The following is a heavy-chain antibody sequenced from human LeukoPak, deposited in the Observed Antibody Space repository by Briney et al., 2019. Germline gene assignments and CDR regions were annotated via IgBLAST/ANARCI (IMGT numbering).Heavy chain of an antibody. CDR3: ARAYYYDSSGYFADFDY. D-gene: IGHD3-22*01. V-gene: IGHV1-2*02. J-gene: IGHJ4*02. CDR2: INPNSGGT. CDR1: GYTFTGYY. Sequence: ASVKVSCKASGYTFTGYYMHWVRQAPGQGLEWMGWINPNSGGTNYAQKFQGRVTMTRDTSTSTAYMELRSLRSDDTAVYYCARAYYYDSSGYFADFDYWGQGTLVTVSS.